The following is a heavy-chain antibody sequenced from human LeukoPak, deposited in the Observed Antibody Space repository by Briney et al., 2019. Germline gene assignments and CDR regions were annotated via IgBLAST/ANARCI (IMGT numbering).Heavy chain of an antibody. Sequence: GGFLRLSCAASGFTFSSYAMSWVRQAPGKGLEWVSAISGSGGSTYYADSVKGRFTISRDNSKNTLYLQMNSLRAEDTAVYYCAKDHADIVVVIAPLHYFDYWGQGTLVTVSS. CDR2: ISGSGGST. J-gene: IGHJ4*02. V-gene: IGHV3-23*01. D-gene: IGHD2-21*01. CDR1: GFTFSSYA. CDR3: AKDHADIVVVIAPLHYFDY.